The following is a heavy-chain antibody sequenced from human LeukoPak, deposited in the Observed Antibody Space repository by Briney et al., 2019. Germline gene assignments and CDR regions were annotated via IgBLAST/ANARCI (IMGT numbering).Heavy chain of an antibody. CDR1: GYTFTGYY. Sequence: ASVKVPCKASGYTFTGYYMHWVRQAPGQGLEWMGWINPNSGGTNYAQKFQGRVTMTRDTSISTAYMELSRLRSDDTAVYYCARDLDYDSSGYYPDYWGQGTLVTVSS. V-gene: IGHV1-2*02. J-gene: IGHJ4*02. CDR2: INPNSGGT. CDR3: ARDLDYDSSGYYPDY. D-gene: IGHD3-22*01.